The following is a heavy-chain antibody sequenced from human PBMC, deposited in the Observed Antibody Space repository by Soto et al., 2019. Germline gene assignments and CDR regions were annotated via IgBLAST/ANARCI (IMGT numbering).Heavy chain of an antibody. CDR2: INHSGST. CDR1: GGSFSDYY. V-gene: IGHV4-34*01. Sequence: QVQLQQWGAGLLKPSETLSLSCAVYGGSFSDYYWSWIRQPPGKGLEWIGEINHSGSTNHNPSLKSRVSISIDTSKNQFSLKLSSVPAADTAVYYCARGYITMLRALSVWGQGTTVTVSS. D-gene: IGHD3-10*01. CDR3: ARGYITMLRALSV. J-gene: IGHJ6*02.